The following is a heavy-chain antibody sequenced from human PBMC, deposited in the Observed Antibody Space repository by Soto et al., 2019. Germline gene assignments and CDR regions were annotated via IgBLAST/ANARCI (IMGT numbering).Heavy chain of an antibody. V-gene: IGHV4-30-2*01. D-gene: IGHD6-13*01. CDR1: GGSISSGGYS. CDR3: ARGGREYGSSWYLARFDP. CDR2: MYHSGST. J-gene: IGHJ5*02. Sequence: SETLSLTCAVSGGSISSGGYSWSWIRQPPGKGLEWIGYMYHSGSTYYNPSLKSRVTISIDRSKNQFSLKLSSVTAADTAVYYCARGGREYGSSWYLARFDPWGQGTLVTVSS.